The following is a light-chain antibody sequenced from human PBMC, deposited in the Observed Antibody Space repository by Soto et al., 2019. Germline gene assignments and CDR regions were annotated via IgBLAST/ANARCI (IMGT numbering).Light chain of an antibody. CDR1: EDITNS. Sequence: DIQLTQSPSLLSASVGDRVTITCRASEDITNSLAWYHQKPGKTPKFLISTVSTLQSGVRSRFSGSGSGTEFTLTISSLQPEDFATYYCQQFKSYPITFGQGTRL. V-gene: IGKV1-9*01. CDR2: TVS. J-gene: IGKJ5*01. CDR3: QQFKSYPIT.